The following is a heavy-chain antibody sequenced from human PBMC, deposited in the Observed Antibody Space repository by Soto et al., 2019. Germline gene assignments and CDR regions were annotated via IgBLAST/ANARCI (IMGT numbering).Heavy chain of an antibody. CDR3: ARVRRIVGATFSWYFDL. Sequence: PSETLSLTCAVSGGSISSGGYSWSWIRQPPGKGLEWIGYIYHSGSTYYNPSLKSRVTISVDRSKNQFSLKLSSVTAADTAVYYCARVRRIVGATFSWYFDLWGRGTLVTVSS. J-gene: IGHJ2*01. CDR1: GGSISSGGYS. CDR2: IYHSGST. V-gene: IGHV4-30-2*01. D-gene: IGHD1-26*01.